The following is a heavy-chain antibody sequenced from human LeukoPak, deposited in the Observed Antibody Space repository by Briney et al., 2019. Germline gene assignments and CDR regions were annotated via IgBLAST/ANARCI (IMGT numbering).Heavy chain of an antibody. CDR2: ISSSGTTI. D-gene: IGHD3-3*01. Sequence: QPGGSLRLSCTTSGLTFSSYEMSWVRQAPGKGLEWVSYISSSGTTIYYADSVKGRFTISRDNAKNSVCLQMNSLRAEDTAVYYCASRAIFGVVIMDYWGQGTLVTVSS. J-gene: IGHJ4*02. V-gene: IGHV3-48*03. CDR1: GLTFSSYE. CDR3: ASRAIFGVVIMDY.